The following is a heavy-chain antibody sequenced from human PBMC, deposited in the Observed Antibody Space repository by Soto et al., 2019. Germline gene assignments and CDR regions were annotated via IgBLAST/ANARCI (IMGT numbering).Heavy chain of an antibody. V-gene: IGHV3-48*01. Sequence: GGSLRLSCSASGFTFTTYSMNWVRQAPGKGLEWLSYINSGGSAIDYADSVKGRFTISRDDAKNSLYLQMSSLRAEDTAVYYCARKKPGRYFDWLPQPHTLWPMDVWGKGTTVTVSS. D-gene: IGHD3-9*01. J-gene: IGHJ6*03. CDR2: INSGGSAI. CDR3: ARKKPGRYFDWLPQPHTLWPMDV. CDR1: GFTFTTYS.